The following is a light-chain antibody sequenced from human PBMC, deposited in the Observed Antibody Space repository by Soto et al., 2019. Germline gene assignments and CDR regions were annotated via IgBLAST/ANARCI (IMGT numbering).Light chain of an antibody. V-gene: IGKV3-15*01. J-gene: IGKJ2*01. CDR2: GSS. CDR3: QQYNNWPPYT. Sequence: EIVMTQSPATLSVSPGERATLSCRASQSVGSNLAWYQQKPGQAPRLLIYGSSTTATGIPARFSGSGSGTEFTLTISSLKSEDFAVYYCQQYNNWPPYTFGQGTKLEI. CDR1: QSVGSN.